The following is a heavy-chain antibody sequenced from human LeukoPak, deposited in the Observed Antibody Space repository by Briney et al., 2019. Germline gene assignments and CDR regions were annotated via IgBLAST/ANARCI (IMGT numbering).Heavy chain of an antibody. CDR1: GLTFSSYA. CDR3: ATQFDPYSGTYFRLFDH. J-gene: IGHJ4*02. Sequence: GGSLRLSCAASGLTFSSYAMTWVRQAPGKGLEWVSAISGSGGSTYYIDSVRGRFTISRDNSKNTLYLHMNSLTTEDTAVYYRATQFDPYSGTYFRLFDHWGQGALVTVS. D-gene: IGHD1-26*01. CDR2: ISGSGGST. V-gene: IGHV3-23*01.